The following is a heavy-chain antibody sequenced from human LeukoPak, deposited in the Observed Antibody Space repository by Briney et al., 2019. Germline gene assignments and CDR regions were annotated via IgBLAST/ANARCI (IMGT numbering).Heavy chain of an antibody. V-gene: IGHV3-23*01. CDR1: GFTFSSYA. CDR2: ISDSGGST. D-gene: IGHD2-21*02. CDR3: ARVGLPFGFFDY. J-gene: IGHJ4*02. Sequence: GGSLRLSCAASGFTFSSYAMSWVRQAPGKGLEWVSSISDSGGSTYYADSVKGRFTISRDNSKNTLYLQMKSLRAEDTAVYYCARVGLPFGFFDYWAREPWLPSPQ.